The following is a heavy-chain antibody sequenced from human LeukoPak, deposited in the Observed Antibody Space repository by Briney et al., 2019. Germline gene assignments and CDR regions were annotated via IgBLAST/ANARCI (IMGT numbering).Heavy chain of an antibody. CDR2: IYHSGST. J-gene: IGHJ4*02. D-gene: IGHD1-26*01. Sequence: PSETLSLTCTVSGYSISSGYYWGWIRQPPGKGLEWIGSIYHSGSTYYNPSLKSRVTISVDTSKNQFSLKLSSVTAADTAVYYCARGGGADGRFDYWGQGTLVTVSS. V-gene: IGHV4-38-2*02. CDR1: GYSISSGYY. CDR3: ARGGGADGRFDY.